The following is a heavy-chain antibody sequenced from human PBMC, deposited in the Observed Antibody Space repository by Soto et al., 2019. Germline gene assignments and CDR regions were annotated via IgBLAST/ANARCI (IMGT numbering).Heavy chain of an antibody. V-gene: IGHV3-30*18. J-gene: IGHJ5*02. D-gene: IGHD2-15*01. Sequence: QVQLVESGGGVVQPGRSLRLSCAASGFRFSNYGMHWVRQAPGKGLEWVAVISYDGSNTTFADSLKGRFIISRDNSKNTLFLQINGLRVEDTAVYYCAKVSGCVGGSCYFGWFDRWGQGTLVTVSS. CDR2: ISYDGSNT. CDR1: GFRFSNYG. CDR3: AKVSGCVGGSCYFGWFDR.